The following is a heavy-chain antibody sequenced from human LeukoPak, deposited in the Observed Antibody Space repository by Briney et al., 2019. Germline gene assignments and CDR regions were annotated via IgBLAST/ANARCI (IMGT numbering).Heavy chain of an antibody. CDR3: ARYAGALDY. D-gene: IGHD1-26*01. Sequence: SETLSLTCTVSGGSISSSSYYWGWVRQPPGKGLEWIGSIYYSGSTYYNPTLKSRVTISVDTSKNQFSLKLSSVTAADTAVYYCARYAGALDYWGQGTLVTVSS. CDR1: GGSISSSSYY. V-gene: IGHV4-39*01. CDR2: IYYSGST. J-gene: IGHJ4*02.